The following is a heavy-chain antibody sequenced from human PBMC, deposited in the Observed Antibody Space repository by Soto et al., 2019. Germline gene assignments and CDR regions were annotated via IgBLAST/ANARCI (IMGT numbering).Heavy chain of an antibody. Sequence: SETLSLTCSVSGVSISSYFWSWIRQPPGRGLEWIGYTYHRGSTNYSPSLKSRVAIPLDTSENQFSLKVSSVTAADTAVYYCARIGGYHGPLDYWGQGTPVTVS. V-gene: IGHV4-59*01. CDR2: TYHRGST. CDR3: ARIGGYHGPLDY. J-gene: IGHJ4*02. D-gene: IGHD3-16*02. CDR1: GVSISSYF.